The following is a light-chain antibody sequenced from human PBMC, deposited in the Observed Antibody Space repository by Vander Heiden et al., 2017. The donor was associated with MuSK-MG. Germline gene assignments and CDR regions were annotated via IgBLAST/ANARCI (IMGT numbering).Light chain of an antibody. CDR3: QQSTTASMVT. CDR2: AAS. J-gene: IGKJ3*01. CDR1: QNIDRH. V-gene: IGKV1-39*01. Sequence: DIQVTQSPSTLAAFVGDRVTITCRTSQNIDRHLNWYQHKPGTAPRLLIYAASLLESGVPSRFRGSGSGTEFTLTISSLQLDDVGTYYCQQSTTASMVTFGPGTKV.